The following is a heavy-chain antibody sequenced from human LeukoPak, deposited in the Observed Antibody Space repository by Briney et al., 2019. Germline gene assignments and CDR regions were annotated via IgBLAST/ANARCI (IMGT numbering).Heavy chain of an antibody. V-gene: IGHV4-39*07. Sequence: SETLSLTCTVSGGSISSRPYYWGWIRQPPGKGLEWIGTIYYSGSTYYNPSLKSRVTISVDTSKNQFSLKLSSVTAADTAVYCCARGSGSSYHWNSYYFDYWGQGTLVTVSS. CDR1: GGSISSRPYY. CDR3: ARGSGSSYHWNSYYFDY. D-gene: IGHD1-26*01. CDR2: IYYSGST. J-gene: IGHJ4*02.